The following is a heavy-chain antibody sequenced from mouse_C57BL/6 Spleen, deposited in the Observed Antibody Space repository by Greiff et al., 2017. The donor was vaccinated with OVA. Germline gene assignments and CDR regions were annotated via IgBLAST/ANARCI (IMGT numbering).Heavy chain of an antibody. CDR2: IWGVGST. CDR1: GFSLTSYG. D-gene: IGHD4-1*01. V-gene: IGHV2-6*01. Sequence: VQGVESGPGLVAPSQSLSITCTVSGFSLTSYGVDWVRQSPGKGLEWLGVIWGVGSTNYNSALKSRLSISKDNSKSQVFLKMNSLQTDDTAMYYCARERELGYFDYWGQGTTLTVSS. CDR3: ARERELGYFDY. J-gene: IGHJ2*01.